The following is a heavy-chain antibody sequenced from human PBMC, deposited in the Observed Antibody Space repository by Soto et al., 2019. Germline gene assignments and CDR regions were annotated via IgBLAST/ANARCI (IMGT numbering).Heavy chain of an antibody. CDR1: GYTFTSYG. CDR3: ARVPGGSSSFVDY. V-gene: IGHV1-18*01. Sequence: ASVKVSCKASGYTFTSYGISWVRQAPGQGLEWMGWINVYNGNTNYAQKFQGRVTMTTDTSTSTAYMELSSLRSEDTAVYYCARVPGGSSSFVDYSGQGTLVTVSS. D-gene: IGHD6-6*01. CDR2: INVYNGNT. J-gene: IGHJ4*02.